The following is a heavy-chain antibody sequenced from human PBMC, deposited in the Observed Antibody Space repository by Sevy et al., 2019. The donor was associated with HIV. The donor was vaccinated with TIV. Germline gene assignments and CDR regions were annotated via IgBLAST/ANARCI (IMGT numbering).Heavy chain of an antibody. V-gene: IGHV4-61*01. CDR3: VRDRIAAAGGYFDN. J-gene: IGHJ4*02. D-gene: IGHD6-13*01. CDR2: ISYIGST. Sequence: SETLSLTCTVSGGSLSSGSYYWSWIRQPPGKGLEWIGYISYIGSTNYNPSLKSRVTISVDTSKNQLSLRLTSVTAAGTAVYYCVRDRIAAAGGYFDNWGQGTLVTVSS. CDR1: GGSLSSGSYY.